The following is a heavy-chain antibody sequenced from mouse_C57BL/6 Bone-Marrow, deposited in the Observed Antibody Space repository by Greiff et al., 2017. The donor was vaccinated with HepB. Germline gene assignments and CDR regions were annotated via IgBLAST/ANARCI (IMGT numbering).Heavy chain of an antibody. V-gene: IGHV5-4*01. CDR2: SSDGGSYT. D-gene: IGHD1-1*01. Sequence: DVHLVESGGGLVKPGGSLKLSCAASGFTFSSYAMSWVRQTPEKRLEWVATSSDGGSYTYYPDNVKGRFTISRDNAKNNLYLQMSHLKSEDTAMYYCASDYYGSHWYFDVWGTGTTVTVSS. J-gene: IGHJ1*03. CDR3: ASDYYGSHWYFDV. CDR1: GFTFSSYA.